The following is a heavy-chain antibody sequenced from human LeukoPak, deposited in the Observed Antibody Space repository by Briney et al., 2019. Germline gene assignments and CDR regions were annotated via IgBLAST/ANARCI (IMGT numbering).Heavy chain of an antibody. CDR1: GDSISRSSDY. J-gene: IGHJ4*02. D-gene: IGHD1-1*01. CDR3: ARGSQFYVQVLNGRLDY. V-gene: IGHV4-39*07. CDR2: VYYIGST. Sequence: SETLSLTCTVSGDSISRSSDYWGWIRQPPGKGPEWIGSVYYIGSTFYNPSLKSRLTISIDTSKNQFSLKLRSVTAEDTAVYYCARGSQFYVQVLNGRLDYWGQGTLVTVSS.